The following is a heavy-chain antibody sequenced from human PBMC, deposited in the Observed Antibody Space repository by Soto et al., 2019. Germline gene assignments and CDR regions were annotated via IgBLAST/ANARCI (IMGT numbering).Heavy chain of an antibody. CDR3: ARERRITGTNAFDI. D-gene: IGHD1-20*01. V-gene: IGHV1-69*06. CDR2: IIPIFGTA. Sequence: SVKVSCKASGGTFSSYAISWVRQAPGQGLEWMGGIIPIFGTANYAQKFQGRVTITADKSTSTAYMELSSLRSEDTAVYYCARERRITGTNAFDIWGQGTMVTVSS. J-gene: IGHJ3*02. CDR1: GGTFSSYA.